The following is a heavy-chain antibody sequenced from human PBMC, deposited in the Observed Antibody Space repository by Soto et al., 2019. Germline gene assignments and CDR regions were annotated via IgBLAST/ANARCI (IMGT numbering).Heavy chain of an antibody. CDR2: ISCSGSRM. CDR1: GFTFSTYA. D-gene: IGHD2-21*02. Sequence: EVQLLESGGGLVQPGGSLRLSCEASGFTFSTYAMGWVRQSSGKGLEWVSVISCSGSRMYYADSVKGRLTISRYNSKNTLYLQMNSLRDEDTGVFYCVGNPEGDHGLFFDFSGHGTLVTVSS. J-gene: IGHJ4*01. CDR3: VGNPEGDHGLFFDF. V-gene: IGHV3-23*01.